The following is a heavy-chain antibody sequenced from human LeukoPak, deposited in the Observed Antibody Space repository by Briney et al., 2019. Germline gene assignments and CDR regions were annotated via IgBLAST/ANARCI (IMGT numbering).Heavy chain of an antibody. Sequence: TGGSLRLSCVASGFSFSSYWINWVRQVPGKGLFWVARITNDESSANYAVSVNGRFTISRDNAESTVYLQMNSLTAEDTAVYYCARDGGFSTPFDYWGQGTLVTVSS. D-gene: IGHD2-15*01. V-gene: IGHV3-74*01. CDR2: ITNDESSA. J-gene: IGHJ4*02. CDR1: GFSFSSYW. CDR3: ARDGGFSTPFDY.